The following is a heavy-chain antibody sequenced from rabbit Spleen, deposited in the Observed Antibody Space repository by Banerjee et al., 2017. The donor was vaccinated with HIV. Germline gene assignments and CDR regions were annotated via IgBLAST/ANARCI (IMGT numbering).Heavy chain of an antibody. V-gene: IGHV1S7*01. J-gene: IGHJ4*01. D-gene: IGHD1-1*01. CDR3: VRGASGSGYYSL. CDR2: TEPIFGTT. Sequence: QSLEESGGGLVQPGGSLTLSCKASGFDFSSYYMTWVRQAPGKGLEWIGLTEPIFGTTYYANWVNGRFTISSHNAQNTLYLQLHSLTAADTATYFCVRGASGSGYYSLWGQGTLVTVS. CDR1: GFDFSSYY.